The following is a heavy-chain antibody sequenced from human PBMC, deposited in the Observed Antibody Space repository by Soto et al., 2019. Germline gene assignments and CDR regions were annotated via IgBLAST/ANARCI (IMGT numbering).Heavy chain of an antibody. CDR3: ARGGDIVVVVAATPGTGFDP. Sequence: QVQLVQSGAEVKKPGASVKVSCKASGYTFTSYAMHWVRQAPGQRLEWMGWINAGNGNTKYSQKFQGRVTITRDTSASTAYMGLSSLRSEDTAVYYCARGGDIVVVVAATPGTGFDPWGQGTLVTVSS. CDR1: GYTFTSYA. D-gene: IGHD2-15*01. V-gene: IGHV1-3*01. J-gene: IGHJ5*02. CDR2: INAGNGNT.